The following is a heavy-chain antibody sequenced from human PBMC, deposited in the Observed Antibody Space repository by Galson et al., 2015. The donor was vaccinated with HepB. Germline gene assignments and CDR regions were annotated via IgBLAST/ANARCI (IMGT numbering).Heavy chain of an antibody. CDR2: IKQDGSEK. CDR3: ARTLRGYSLGVIDY. J-gene: IGHJ4*02. Sequence: SLRLSCAASGFTFSSYWMSWVRQAPGKGLEWVANIKQDGSEKYYVDSVKGRFTISRDNAKNSLYLQMNSLRAEDTAVYYCARTLRGYSLGVIDYWGQGTLVTVSS. CDR1: GFTFSSYW. V-gene: IGHV3-7*03. D-gene: IGHD5-18*01.